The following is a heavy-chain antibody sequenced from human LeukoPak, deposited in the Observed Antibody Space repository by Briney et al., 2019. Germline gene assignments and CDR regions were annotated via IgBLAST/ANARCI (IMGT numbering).Heavy chain of an antibody. J-gene: IGHJ4*02. Sequence: GGSLRLSCVASGFTFSTYNMNWVRQAPGKGLEWVSFISDSSHYIYYADSVKGRFTISRDNSKNTLYLQMNSLRAEDTAVYYCARVARDFYYWGQGTLVTVSS. V-gene: IGHV3-21*04. CDR1: GFTFSTYN. CDR2: ISDSSHYI. CDR3: ARVARDFYY.